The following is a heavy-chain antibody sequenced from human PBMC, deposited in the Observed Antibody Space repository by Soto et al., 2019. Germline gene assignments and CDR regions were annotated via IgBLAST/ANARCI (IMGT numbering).Heavy chain of an antibody. J-gene: IGHJ4*02. V-gene: IGHV3-23*01. CDR2: LTADSDDT. D-gene: IGHD1-1*01. CDR3: AKGLDRASLDF. Sequence: EVQLLESGGTLVQPGGSLRLSCVASGFTFSNHTMNWVRQAPGKRLEWVSRLTADSDDTSYADSIKCRFTISRDNSKNTLYLQMNSLRAEDTAIYYCAKGLDRASLDFWGQGAVVTVSS. CDR1: GFTFSNHT.